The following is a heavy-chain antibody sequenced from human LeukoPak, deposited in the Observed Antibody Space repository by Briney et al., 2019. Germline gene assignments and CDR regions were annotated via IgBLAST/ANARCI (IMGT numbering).Heavy chain of an antibody. CDR1: GFSFSSYS. V-gene: IGHV3-21*01. Sequence: PGGSLRLSCAASGFSFSSYSMNWVRQAPGKGLEWVSYINEGSTYTYYAKSVKGRFTISRDNAKNSLYLQMNSLRGEGTAVYYCAGDDAATARASGMDVWGKGTTVTVSS. J-gene: IGHJ6*04. D-gene: IGHD6-6*01. CDR3: AGDDAATARASGMDV. CDR2: INEGSTYT.